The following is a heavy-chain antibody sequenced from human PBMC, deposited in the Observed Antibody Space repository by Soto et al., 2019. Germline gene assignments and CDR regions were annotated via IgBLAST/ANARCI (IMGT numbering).Heavy chain of an antibody. J-gene: IGHJ6*02. CDR1: GGSVSSGSYY. CDR2: IYYSGST. CDR3: ARDRLRGVYYYGMDV. V-gene: IGHV4-61*01. Sequence: QVQLQESGPGLVKPSETLSLTCTVSGGSVSSGSYYWSWIRQPPGKGLEWIGYIYYSGSTNYNPSLKRRVTLSVDPSKNQFSLKLSSVTAADTAVYYCARDRLRGVYYYGMDVWGQGTTVTVSS. D-gene: IGHD5-12*01.